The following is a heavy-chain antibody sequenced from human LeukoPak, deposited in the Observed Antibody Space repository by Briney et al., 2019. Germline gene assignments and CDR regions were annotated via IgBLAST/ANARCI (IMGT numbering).Heavy chain of an antibody. CDR3: ARWALYYYGMDV. J-gene: IGHJ6*02. V-gene: IGHV3-53*01. CDR2: IYSGGST. Sequence: GGSLRLSCAASGFTVSSNYMSWVRQAPGKGLEWVSVIYSGGSTYYADSVKGRFTISRDNSKNTLYLQMNSLRAEDTAVYYCARWALYYYGMDVWGQGTTDTVSS. CDR1: GFTVSSNY.